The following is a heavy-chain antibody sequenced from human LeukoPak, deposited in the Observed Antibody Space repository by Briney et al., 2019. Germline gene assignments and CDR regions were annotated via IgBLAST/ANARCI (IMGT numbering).Heavy chain of an antibody. J-gene: IGHJ5*02. D-gene: IGHD3-10*01. CDR2: ISAYNGNT. Sequence: ASVKVSCKASGYTFASYGISWVRQAPGQGLEWMGWISAYNGNTNYAQKLQGRVTMTTDTSTSTAYMELGSLRSDDTAVYYCARAPRVRGWSWFDPWGQGTLVTVSS. CDR3: ARAPRVRGWSWFDP. V-gene: IGHV1-18*01. CDR1: GYTFASYG.